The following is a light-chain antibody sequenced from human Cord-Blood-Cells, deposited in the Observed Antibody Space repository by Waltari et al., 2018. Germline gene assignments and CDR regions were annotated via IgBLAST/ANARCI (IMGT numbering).Light chain of an antibody. CDR2: EVS. Sequence: LTQPPSASGSPGQSVTISCTGTSSDVGGYNYVSWYQQHPGKAPKLMIYEVSKRPSGVPDRFSGSKSGNTASLTVSGLQAEDEADYYCSSYAGSNNVVFGGGTKLTVL. CDR1: SSDVGGYNY. V-gene: IGLV2-8*01. J-gene: IGLJ2*01. CDR3: SSYAGSNNVV.